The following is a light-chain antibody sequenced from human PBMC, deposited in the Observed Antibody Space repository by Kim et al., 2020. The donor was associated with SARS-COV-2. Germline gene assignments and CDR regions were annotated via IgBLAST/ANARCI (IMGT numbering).Light chain of an antibody. CDR1: HSVTNNS. V-gene: IGKV3-20*01. J-gene: IGKJ4*01. CDR3: QHYAGLPLT. Sequence: SPGERVTLSCRASHSVTNNSLAWYQQKPGQAPRLVIFGASTRATGIPDRFSGSGSGTDFTLTISRLEPEDFAVYFCQHYAGLPLTFGGGTKVDIK. CDR2: GAS.